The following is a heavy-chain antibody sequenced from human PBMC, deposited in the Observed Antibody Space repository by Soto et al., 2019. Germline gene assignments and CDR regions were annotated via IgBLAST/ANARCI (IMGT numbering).Heavy chain of an antibody. CDR1: GFTFSIYA. Sequence: GSLRLSCSASGFTFSIYAMHWVRQAPGKGLEYVSSISTNGGSTHYADSVKGRFTISRDNSKNTQYLQMSSLRADDTAVYYCVKGGYYYDSSGYYPFEYWGQGTLVTVSS. CDR2: ISTNGGST. D-gene: IGHD3-22*01. CDR3: VKGGYYYDSSGYYPFEY. J-gene: IGHJ4*02. V-gene: IGHV3-64D*06.